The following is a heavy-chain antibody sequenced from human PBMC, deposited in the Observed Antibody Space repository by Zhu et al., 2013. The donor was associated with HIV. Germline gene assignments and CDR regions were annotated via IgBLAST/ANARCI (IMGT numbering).Heavy chain of an antibody. J-gene: IGHJ4*02. CDR3: ARGGYDRKTHSDH. CDR2: IHYSGST. CDR1: GGSISTFY. V-gene: IGHV4-59*01. D-gene: IGHD5-12*01. Sequence: QVQLQESGPGLVKASETLVLTCTISGGSISTFYWGWFRQPPGKGLEWIAHIHYSGSTNYNPSLKSRVTISVDTSKDQFSLKMNSVTAADTAVYYCARGGYDRKTHSDHWGQGSLVIVSS.